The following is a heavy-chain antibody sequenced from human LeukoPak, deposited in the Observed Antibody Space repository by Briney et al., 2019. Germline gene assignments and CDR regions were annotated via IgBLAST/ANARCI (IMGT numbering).Heavy chain of an antibody. CDR3: ARDWSRYSSGWHY. CDR1: GGTFSSYA. D-gene: IGHD6-19*01. CDR2: IIPIFGTA. V-gene: IGHV1-69*01. J-gene: IGHJ4*02. Sequence: ASVKVSCKASGGTFSSYAISWVRQAPGQGLEWMGGIIPIFGTANYEQKFQGRVTITADESTSTAYMELSSLRSEDTAVYYCARDWSRYSSGWHYWGQGTLVAVSS.